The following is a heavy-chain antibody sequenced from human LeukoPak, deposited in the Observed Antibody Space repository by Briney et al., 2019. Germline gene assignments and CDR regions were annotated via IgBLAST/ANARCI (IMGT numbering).Heavy chain of an antibody. CDR3: AKVILDY. CDR2: ISFSGGTT. CDR1: GFTFSSYA. Sequence: GGSLRLSCATSGFTFSSYAMTWVRQAPGEGLEWVSSISFSGGTTWYADSVKGRFTISRDKSKNTLYLQMNSLRAEDTAVYYCAKVILDYWGQGTLVTVSS. V-gene: IGHV3-23*01. J-gene: IGHJ4*02. D-gene: IGHD2-21*01.